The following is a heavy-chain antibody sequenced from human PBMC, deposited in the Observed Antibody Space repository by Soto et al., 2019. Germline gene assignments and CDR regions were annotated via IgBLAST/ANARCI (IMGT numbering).Heavy chain of an antibody. Sequence: ASVKVSCKASGYTFTSYYMHWVRQAPGQGLEWMGIINPSGGSTSYAQKFQGRVTMTRDTSTSTVYMELSSLRSEDTAVYYCARGVVLRYFDWLLRFDYWGQGTLVTSPQ. CDR3: ARGVVLRYFDWLLRFDY. J-gene: IGHJ4*02. V-gene: IGHV1-46*01. D-gene: IGHD3-9*01. CDR1: GYTFTSYY. CDR2: INPSGGST.